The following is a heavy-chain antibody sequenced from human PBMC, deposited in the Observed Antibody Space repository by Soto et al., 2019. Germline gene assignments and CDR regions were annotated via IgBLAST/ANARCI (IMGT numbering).Heavy chain of an antibody. CDR3: ARRAETNGWNGFGADKYYFDF. Sequence: ASVKVSCKASGYTFTSYDISWGRQATGQGVEWMGWMNPNTGNSGYAQKFQGRVTMTSDTSISTAHMELSSLRSEDTAVYYCARRAETNGWNGFGADKYYFDFWGQGTLVTVSS. J-gene: IGHJ4*02. V-gene: IGHV1-8*01. CDR2: MNPNTGNS. D-gene: IGHD1-1*01. CDR1: GYTFTSYD.